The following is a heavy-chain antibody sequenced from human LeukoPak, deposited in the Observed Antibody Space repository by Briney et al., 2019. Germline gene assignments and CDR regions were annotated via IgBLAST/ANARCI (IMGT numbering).Heavy chain of an antibody. CDR1: GFTFTNYA. D-gene: IGHD2-15*01. CDR2: MSGRGVST. CDR3: AKDCNGGNCYIDY. V-gene: IGHV3-23*01. Sequence: GGSLRLSCAASGFTFTNYAMSWVRQAPGKGLEWVSGMSGRGVSTYFADSVKGRFTISSDKSKNTLYLQMNSLRAKDTAIYYCAKDCNGGNCYIDYWGQGTLVTVAS. J-gene: IGHJ4*02.